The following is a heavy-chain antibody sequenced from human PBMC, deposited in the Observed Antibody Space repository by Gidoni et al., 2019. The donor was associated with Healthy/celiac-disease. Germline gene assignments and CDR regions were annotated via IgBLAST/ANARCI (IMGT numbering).Heavy chain of an antibody. CDR3: ARDGLRFYGMDV. J-gene: IGHJ6*02. CDR1: GGTFSSYT. CDR2: IIPILGIA. Sequence: QVQLVQSGAEVKKPGSSVKVSCKASGGTFSSYTISWVRQAPGQGLEWMGRIIPILGIANYAQKFQGRVTITADKSTSTAYMELSSLRSEDTAVYYCARDGLRFYGMDVWGQGTTVTVSS. V-gene: IGHV1-69*08.